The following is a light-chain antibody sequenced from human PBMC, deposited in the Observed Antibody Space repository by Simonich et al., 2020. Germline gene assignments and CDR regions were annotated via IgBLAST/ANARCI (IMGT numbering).Light chain of an antibody. CDR3: QQRSNWWT. Sequence: EIVMTQSPATLSVSPGERATLSCRSSHSVSSNLAWYQQQPGQAPRLLIYGASTRATGIPSRFRGSGSGTEFTLTISSLQSEDFACYDCQQRSNWWTFGQGTKVEIK. J-gene: IGKJ1*01. CDR1: HSVSSN. CDR2: GAS. V-gene: IGKV3-15*01.